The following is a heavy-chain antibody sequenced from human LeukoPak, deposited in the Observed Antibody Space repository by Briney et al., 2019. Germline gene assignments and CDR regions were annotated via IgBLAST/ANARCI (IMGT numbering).Heavy chain of an antibody. J-gene: IGHJ4*02. CDR2: TSGDGSRT. CDR1: GFTFDDYA. Sequence: GSLRLSCAASGFTFDDYAMHWVRQAPGKGLEWVSLTSGDGSRTYYADSVKGRFTISRDNSKNSLYLQMNSLRTEDTAFYYCAKVRPTRFVESSGWLELGYWGQGTLVTVSS. CDR3: AKVRPTRFVESSGWLELGY. D-gene: IGHD6-19*01. V-gene: IGHV3-43*02.